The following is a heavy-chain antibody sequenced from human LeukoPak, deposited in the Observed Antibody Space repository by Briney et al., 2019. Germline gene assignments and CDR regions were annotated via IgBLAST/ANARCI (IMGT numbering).Heavy chain of an antibody. D-gene: IGHD6-19*01. CDR2: ISPGDSDT. J-gene: IGHJ4*02. CDR1: GYSFTSYW. CDR3: ARLRSGWDFDY. Sequence: GESLQISCKGSGYSFTSYWIGWVRQMPGKGLEWMGIISPGDSDTRYSPSFQGQVSISADKSISTAYLQWSSVKASDTAMYYCARLRSGWDFDYWGQGSLVTVSP. V-gene: IGHV5-51*01.